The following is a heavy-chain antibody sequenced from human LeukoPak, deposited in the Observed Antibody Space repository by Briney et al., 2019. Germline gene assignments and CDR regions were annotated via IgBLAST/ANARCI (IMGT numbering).Heavy chain of an antibody. CDR2: IYYSGSP. CDR3: ARVGHIVAAGTYDY. D-gene: IGHD6-13*01. Sequence: SETLSLTCTVSGGSINNYYWSWIRQPPGKGLEWIGYIYYSGSPNYNPSLKSRVTTSFDTSKNKFSLKLSFVTAADTAVYYCARVGHIVAAGTYDYWGQGTLVTVSS. J-gene: IGHJ4*02. V-gene: IGHV4-59*12. CDR1: GGSINNYY.